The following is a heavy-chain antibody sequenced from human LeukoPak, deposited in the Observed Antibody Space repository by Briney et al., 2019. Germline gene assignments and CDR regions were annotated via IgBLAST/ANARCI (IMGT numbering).Heavy chain of an antibody. CDR3: ARQPAPYSSGWYDGFDI. CDR1: GGSISRYH. V-gene: IGHV4-4*07. D-gene: IGHD6-19*01. Sequence: PSETLSLTCTVSGGSISRYHWSWIRQPAGKGLEWIGRIYTSGSTNYNPSLKSRVTMSVDTSKNQFPLKLSSVTAADTAVYYCARQPAPYSSGWYDGFDIWGQGTMVTVSA. J-gene: IGHJ3*02. CDR2: IYTSGST.